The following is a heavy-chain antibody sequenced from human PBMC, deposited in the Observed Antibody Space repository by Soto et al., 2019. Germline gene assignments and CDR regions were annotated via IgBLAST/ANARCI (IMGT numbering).Heavy chain of an antibody. J-gene: IGHJ4*02. D-gene: IGHD1-20*01. V-gene: IGHV4-39*01. CDR2: SYYSGTT. Sequence: SETLSLTCTVAAASLSVHSYYLTWLSQPPGKGLEWIGSSYYSGTTYFNPSLKSRATISVDTSKNQFSLRLTSVTAADTAIYFCTRRDNWNDHYLGRWGQG. CDR3: TRRDNWNDHYLGR. CDR1: AASLSVHSYY.